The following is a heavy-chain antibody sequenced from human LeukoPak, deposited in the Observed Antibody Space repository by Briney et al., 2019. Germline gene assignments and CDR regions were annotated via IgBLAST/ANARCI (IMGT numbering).Heavy chain of an antibody. D-gene: IGHD5-18*01. CDR3: AKRQRGYTYGTAEY. Sequence: GGSLRLSCAASGFNFSSNAMSWVRQAPGKGLEWVSGTSMTGSSTYYADSVKGRFTISRDNSKNTLFLQLNSLRAEDTAIYYCAKRQRGYTYGTAEYWGQGIKVTVSS. J-gene: IGHJ4*02. CDR2: TSMTGSST. V-gene: IGHV3-23*05. CDR1: GFNFSSNA.